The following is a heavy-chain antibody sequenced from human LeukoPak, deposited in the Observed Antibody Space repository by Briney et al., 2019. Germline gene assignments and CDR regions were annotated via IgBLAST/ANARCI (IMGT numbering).Heavy chain of an antibody. CDR2: IYHSGST. CDR1: GYSISSGYY. Sequence: SETLSLTCAASGYSISSGYYWGWIRQPPGKGLEWIGSIYHSGSTYYNPSLKSRVTISVDTSENQFSLKLSSVTAADTAVYYCARICSSTSCYTSTTDYWGQGTLVTVPS. J-gene: IGHJ4*02. CDR3: ARICSSTSCYTSTTDY. V-gene: IGHV4-38-2*01. D-gene: IGHD2-2*02.